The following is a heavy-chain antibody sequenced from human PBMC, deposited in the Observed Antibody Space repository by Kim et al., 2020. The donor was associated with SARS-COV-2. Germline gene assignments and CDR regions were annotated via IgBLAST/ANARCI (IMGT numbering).Heavy chain of an antibody. CDR2: ST. V-gene: IGHV4-34*01. Sequence: STNYNPSLKSRVTISVDTSKNQFSLKLSSVTAADTAVYYCARGLSRKADYWGQGTLVTVSS. J-gene: IGHJ4*02. CDR3: ARGLSRKADY.